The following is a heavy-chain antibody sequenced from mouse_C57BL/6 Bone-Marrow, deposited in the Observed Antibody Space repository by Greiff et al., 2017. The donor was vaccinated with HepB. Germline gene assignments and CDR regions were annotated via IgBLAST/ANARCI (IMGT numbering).Heavy chain of an antibody. CDR3: ARWLLRWGFAY. Sequence: QVQLKESGAELVRPGTSVKVSCKASGYAFTNYLIEWVKQRPGQGLEWIGVINPGSGGTNYNEKFKGKATLTADKSSSTAYMQLSSLTSEDSAVYFCARWLLRWGFAYWGQGTLVTVSA. V-gene: IGHV1-54*01. CDR2: INPGSGGT. D-gene: IGHD2-3*01. CDR1: GYAFTNYL. J-gene: IGHJ3*01.